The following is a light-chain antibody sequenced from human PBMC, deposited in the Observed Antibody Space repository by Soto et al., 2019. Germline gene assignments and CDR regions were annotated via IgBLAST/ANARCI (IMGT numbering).Light chain of an antibody. V-gene: IGKV3D-15*01. Sequence: EIVMAQSPATLYVSPGESATLSCRASQSVSRKLVWYQQKPGQAPRLLIYGASTRATGIPERFSGSGSRTDFNLTISSLQSEYFEVYYCQQYTNGHKTVGQGTKVEIK. CDR2: GAS. CDR1: QSVSRK. CDR3: QQYTNGHKT. J-gene: IGKJ1*01.